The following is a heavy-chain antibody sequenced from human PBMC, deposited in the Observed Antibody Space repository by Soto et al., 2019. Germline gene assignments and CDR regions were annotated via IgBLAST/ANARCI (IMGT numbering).Heavy chain of an antibody. D-gene: IGHD3-3*01. V-gene: IGHV3-30-3*01. Sequence: PGGSLRLSCAASGFTFSSYAMHWVRQAPGKGLEWVAVISYDGSNKYYADSVKGRFTISRDNSKNTLYLQMNSLRAEDTAVYYCARDRHYDFWSGYRPPTGYGMDVWGQGTTVTVSS. CDR1: GFTFSSYA. CDR2: ISYDGSNK. CDR3: ARDRHYDFWSGYRPPTGYGMDV. J-gene: IGHJ6*02.